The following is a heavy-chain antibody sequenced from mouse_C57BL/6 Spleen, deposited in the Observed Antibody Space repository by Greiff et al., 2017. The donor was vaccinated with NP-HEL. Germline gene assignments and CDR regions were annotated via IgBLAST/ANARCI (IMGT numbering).Heavy chain of an antibody. D-gene: IGHD1-1*01. J-gene: IGHJ2*01. CDR2: IYPGDGDT. Sequence: VQGVESGPELVKPGASVKISCKASGYAFSSSWMNWVKQRPGKGLEWIGRIYPGDGDTNYNGKFKGKATLTADKSSSTAYMQLSSLTSEDSAVYFCAFTTVVATSFDYWGQGTTLTVSS. CDR3: AFTTVVATSFDY. CDR1: GYAFSSSW. V-gene: IGHV1-82*01.